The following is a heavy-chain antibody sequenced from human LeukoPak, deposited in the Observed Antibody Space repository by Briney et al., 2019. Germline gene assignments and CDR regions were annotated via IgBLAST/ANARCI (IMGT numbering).Heavy chain of an antibody. J-gene: IGHJ4*02. V-gene: IGHV4-59*01. D-gene: IGHD3-9*01. CDR3: ARVSFDWLPPQYYFDY. Sequence: SETLSLTCTVSGGSISSYYWSWIRQPPGKGLEWIGYIYYSGSTNYNPSLKSRVTISVDTSKNQFSLRLSSVTAADAAVYYCARVSFDWLPPQYYFDYWGQGTLVTVSS. CDR1: GGSISSYY. CDR2: IYYSGST.